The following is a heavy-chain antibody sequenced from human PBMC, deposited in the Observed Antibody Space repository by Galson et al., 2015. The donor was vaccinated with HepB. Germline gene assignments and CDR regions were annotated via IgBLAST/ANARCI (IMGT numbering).Heavy chain of an antibody. CDR3: VKDSRITMVRGVSY. J-gene: IGHJ4*02. D-gene: IGHD3-10*01. V-gene: IGHV3-64D*06. CDR2: ISSNGGST. CDR1: GFTFSSYA. Sequence: SLRLSCAASGFTFSSYAMHWVRQAPGKGLEYVSAISSNGGSTYYADSVKGRFTISRDNSKNTLYLQMSSLRAEDTAVYYCVKDSRITMVRGVSYWGQGTLVTVSS.